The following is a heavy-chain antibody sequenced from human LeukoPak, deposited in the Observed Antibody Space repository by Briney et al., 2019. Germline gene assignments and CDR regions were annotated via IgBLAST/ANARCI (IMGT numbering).Heavy chain of an antibody. CDR1: GFSFPIYW. V-gene: IGHV5-51*01. D-gene: IGHD6-19*01. Sequence: GESLKISYQGSGFSFPIYWIGWVRQMPGKGLEWMGNIYPGDSDTTYSPSFQGQVSISADRSISTAYLQWSSLKTSDSAIYYCARRVGSKSSGYYMDVWGNGTTVTDSS. CDR2: IYPGDSDT. CDR3: ARRVGSKSSGYYMDV. J-gene: IGHJ6*03.